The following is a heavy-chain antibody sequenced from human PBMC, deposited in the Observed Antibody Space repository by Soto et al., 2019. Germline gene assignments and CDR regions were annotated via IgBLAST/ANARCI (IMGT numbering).Heavy chain of an antibody. D-gene: IGHD6-19*01. CDR3: ARAIFLAVAGTNWFDP. V-gene: IGHV4-31*03. CDR1: GGSISSGGYY. Sequence: NPSETLSLTCTVSGGSISSGGYYWSWIRQHPGKGLEWIGYIYYSGSTYYNPSLKSRVTISVDTSKNQFSLKLSSVTAADTAVYYCARAIFLAVAGTNWFDPWGQGTLVTVSS. CDR2: IYYSGST. J-gene: IGHJ5*02.